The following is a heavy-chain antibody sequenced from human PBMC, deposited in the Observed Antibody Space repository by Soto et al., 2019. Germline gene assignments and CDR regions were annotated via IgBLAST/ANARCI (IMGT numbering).Heavy chain of an antibody. CDR2: ISGSGGST. V-gene: IGHV3-23*01. J-gene: IGHJ4*02. D-gene: IGHD6-13*01. CDR3: AKTLKYSSSWYEAVAGPWYFDY. Sequence: PGGSLRLSCSASGFTFSSYAMSWVRQAPGKGLEWVSAISGSGGSTYYADSVKGRFTISRDNSKNTLYLQMNSLRAEDTAVYYCAKTLKYSSSWYEAVAGPWYFDYWGQGTLVTVSS. CDR1: GFTFSSYA.